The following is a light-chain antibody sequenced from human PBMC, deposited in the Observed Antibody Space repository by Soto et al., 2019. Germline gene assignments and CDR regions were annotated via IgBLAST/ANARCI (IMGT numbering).Light chain of an antibody. J-gene: IGKJ4*01. V-gene: IGKV3-15*01. Sequence: DIVMTQSPATLSVSPGERATLTCRASQSVSSNLAWFQQKTGQAPRLLIYGASARATTTPARFSGSGSGTEFTLTISSLQSEDFAVYYCQQYNNWPLTFGGGTKVDIK. CDR2: GAS. CDR3: QQYNNWPLT. CDR1: QSVSSN.